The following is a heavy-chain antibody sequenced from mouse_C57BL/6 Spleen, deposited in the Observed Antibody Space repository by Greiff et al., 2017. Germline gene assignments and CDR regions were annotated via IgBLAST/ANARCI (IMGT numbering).Heavy chain of an antibody. CDR2: ISGGGGNP. D-gene: IGHD3-2*02. J-gene: IGHJ2*01. CDR1: GFTFSSYT. Sequence: EVKVVESGGGLVKPGGSLKLSCAASGFTFSSYTMSWVRQTPEKRLAWVATISGGGGNPYYPDSVKGRFTISRDNAKNTLYRQMSSLRAEDTALYYWARLDSSGYVYFDYWGQGTTLTVSS. CDR3: ARLDSSGYVYFDY. V-gene: IGHV5-9*01.